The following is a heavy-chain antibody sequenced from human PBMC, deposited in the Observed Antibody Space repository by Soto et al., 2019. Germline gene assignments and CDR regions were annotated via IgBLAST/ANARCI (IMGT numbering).Heavy chain of an antibody. CDR1: GGSFSGYY. Sequence: SETLSLTCAVYGGSFSGYYWSWIRQPPGKGLEWIGEINHSGSTNYNPSLKSRVTISVDTSKNQFSLKLSSVSAADTAVYYCARAPRCIIVVVPAATRHYYYYGMDVWGQGTTVTVSS. V-gene: IGHV4-34*01. CDR2: INHSGST. J-gene: IGHJ6*02. CDR3: ARAPRCIIVVVPAATRHYYYYGMDV. D-gene: IGHD2-2*01.